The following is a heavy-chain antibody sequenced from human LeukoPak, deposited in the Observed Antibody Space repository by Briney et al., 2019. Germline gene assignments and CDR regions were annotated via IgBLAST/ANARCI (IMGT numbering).Heavy chain of an antibody. V-gene: IGHV4-39*01. CDR3: ARHIGPHYYYYYMDV. CDR2: IYYSGST. Sequence: SETLSRTCTVSGGSISSSSYYWGWIRQPPGKGLEWIGSIYYSGSTYYNPSLKSRVTISVDTSKNQFSLKLSSVTAADTAVYYCARHIGPHYYYYYMDVWGKGTTVTVSS. D-gene: IGHD1-26*01. J-gene: IGHJ6*03. CDR1: GGSISSSSYY.